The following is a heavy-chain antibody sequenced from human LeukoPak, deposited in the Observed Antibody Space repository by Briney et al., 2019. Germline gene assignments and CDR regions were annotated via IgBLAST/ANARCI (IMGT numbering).Heavy chain of an antibody. V-gene: IGHV1-18*01. D-gene: IGHD1-26*01. J-gene: IGHJ4*02. CDR2: ISAYNGNT. CDR1: GYTFTSYG. CDR3: ARLGGSYYRPGNLIDY. Sequence: ASVKVSCKASGYTFTSYGISWVRQAPGQGREWMGWISAYNGNTNYAQKLQGRVTMTTDTSTSTAYMELRSLRSDDTAVYYCARLGGSYYRPGNLIDYWGQGTLVTVSS.